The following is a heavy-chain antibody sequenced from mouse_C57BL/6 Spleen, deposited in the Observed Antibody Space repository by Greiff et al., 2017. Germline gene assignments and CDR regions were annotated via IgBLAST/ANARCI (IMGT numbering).Heavy chain of an antibody. D-gene: IGHD1-1*02. CDR2: ISSGSSTI. J-gene: IGHJ1*03. V-gene: IGHV5-17*01. CDR1: GFTFSDYG. CDR3: ARRRGNYGYFDV. Sequence: EVQVVESGGGLVKPGGSLKLSCAASGFTFSDYGMHWVRQAPEKGLEWVAYISSGSSTIYYADTVKGRFTISRANAKNTVFLQMTSLRTEDTAMYYCARRRGNYGYFDVWGTGTTVTVSS.